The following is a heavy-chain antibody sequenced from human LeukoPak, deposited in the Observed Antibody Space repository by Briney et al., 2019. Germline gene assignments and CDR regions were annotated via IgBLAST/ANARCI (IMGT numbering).Heavy chain of an antibody. CDR2: IIPIFGTA. CDR1: GGTFSSYA. Sequence: ASVKVSCQASGGTFSSYAISWVRPAAGQGREWMGGIIPIFGTANYVQRIQGRVTNSTDESTHTAYMELSGLRCKEAAVGICARSSSWHAFDIWGQGTMVTVSS. J-gene: IGHJ3*02. D-gene: IGHD6-13*01. V-gene: IGHV1-69*05. CDR3: ARSSSWHAFDI.